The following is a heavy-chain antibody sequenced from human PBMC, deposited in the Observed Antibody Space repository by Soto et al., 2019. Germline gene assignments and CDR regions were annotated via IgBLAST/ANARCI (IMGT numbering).Heavy chain of an antibody. CDR1: GYTFTGYY. V-gene: IGHV1-2*04. CDR3: ARDLATGKDGYNYDYYYGMDV. CDR2: INPNSGGT. Sequence: GASVKVSCKASGYTFTGYYMHWVRQAPGQGLEWMGWINPNSGGTNYAQKFQGWVTMTRDTSISTAYMELSRLRSDDTAVYYCARDLATGKDGYNYDYYYGMDVWGQGTTVTGS. D-gene: IGHD5-12*01. J-gene: IGHJ6*02.